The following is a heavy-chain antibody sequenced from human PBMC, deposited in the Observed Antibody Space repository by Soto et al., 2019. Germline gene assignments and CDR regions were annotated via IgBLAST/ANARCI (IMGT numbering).Heavy chain of an antibody. CDR3: ALKGLERRPPVGFDP. J-gene: IGHJ5*02. V-gene: IGHV1-8*01. CDR1: GYTFTSYD. D-gene: IGHD1-1*01. CDR2: MNPNRGNT. Sequence: QVQLVQSGAEVKKPGASVKVSCKASGYTFTSYDINWVRQATGQGLEWMGWMNPNRGNTGYAQKFQGRVTMTRNTSISTAYMELSSLRSEDTAVYYCALKGLERRPPVGFDPWGQGTLVTVSS.